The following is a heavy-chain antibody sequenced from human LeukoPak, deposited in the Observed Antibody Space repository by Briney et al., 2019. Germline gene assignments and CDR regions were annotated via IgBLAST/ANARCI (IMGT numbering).Heavy chain of an antibody. Sequence: GGSLRLSCAASGITVGTNYWNWVRQPPGKGQEWISLIYTDGNTQYADSVKGGFTFSRDSSKNTLYLQMNSLRAEDTAVYYCAHGDYPLTYWGQGTLVTVSS. J-gene: IGHJ4*02. V-gene: IGHV3-66*01. CDR3: AHGDYPLTY. CDR2: IYTDGNT. D-gene: IGHD4-17*01. CDR1: GITVGTNY.